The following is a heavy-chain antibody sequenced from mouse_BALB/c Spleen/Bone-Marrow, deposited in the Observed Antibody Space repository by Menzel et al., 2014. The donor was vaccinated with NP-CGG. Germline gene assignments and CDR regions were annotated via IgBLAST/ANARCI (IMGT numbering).Heavy chain of an antibody. D-gene: IGHD1-1*01. V-gene: IGHV1S137*01. Sequence: VQLQQSGPELVRPGVSVKISCKGSGYTFTDYAMHWVKQSHAKSLEWIGVISTYSGNTNYNEKFKGKATLTVDKSSSTSYMQLNSLTSEDSAVYFCKANNSGSRRGFAHWGPGTPVTVSA. CDR2: ISTYSGNT. CDR3: KANNSGSRRGFAH. CDR1: GYTFTDYA. J-gene: IGHJ3*01.